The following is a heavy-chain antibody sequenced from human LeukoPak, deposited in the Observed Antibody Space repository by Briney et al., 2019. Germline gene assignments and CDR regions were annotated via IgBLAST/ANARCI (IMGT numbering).Heavy chain of an antibody. CDR3: ARREQWLVGDGY. CDR1: GFTFSSYA. D-gene: IGHD6-19*01. CDR2: ISYDGSNK. Sequence: GGSLRLSCAASGFTFSSYAMHWVRQAPGKGLEWVAVISYDGSNKYYADSVKGRFTISRDNSKNTLYLQMNSLRAEDTAVYYCARREQWLVGDGYWGQGTLVTVSS. V-gene: IGHV3-30*04. J-gene: IGHJ4*02.